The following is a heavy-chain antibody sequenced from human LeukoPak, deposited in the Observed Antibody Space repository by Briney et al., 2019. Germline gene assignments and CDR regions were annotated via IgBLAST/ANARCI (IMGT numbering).Heavy chain of an antibody. CDR1: GGSISSYY. J-gene: IGHJ6*02. Sequence: SETLSLTCTVSGGSISSYYWSWIRQPPGKGLEWIGYIYYSGSTNYNPSLKSRVTISVDTSKNQFSLKLSSVTAADTAVYYCAREKWIAGYYYYGMDVWGQGTTVTVSS. CDR3: AREKWIAGYYYYGMDV. CDR2: IYYSGST. V-gene: IGHV4-59*01. D-gene: IGHD5-12*01.